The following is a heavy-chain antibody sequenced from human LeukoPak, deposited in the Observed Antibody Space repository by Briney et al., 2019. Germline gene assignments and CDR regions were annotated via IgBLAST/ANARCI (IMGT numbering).Heavy chain of an antibody. Sequence: SETLSLTCAVYGGSFSGYYRSWIRQPPGKGLEWIGEINHSGSTNYNPSLKSRVTISVDTSKNQFSLKLSSVTAADTAVYYCARAAGLRGYSYGPRLQHWGQGTLVTVSS. CDR2: INHSGST. CDR1: GGSFSGYY. J-gene: IGHJ1*01. D-gene: IGHD5-18*01. V-gene: IGHV4-34*01. CDR3: ARAAGLRGYSYGPRLQH.